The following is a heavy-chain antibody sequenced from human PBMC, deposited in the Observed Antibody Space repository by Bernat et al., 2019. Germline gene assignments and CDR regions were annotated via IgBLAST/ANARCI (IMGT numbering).Heavy chain of an antibody. V-gene: IGHV3-23*04. Sequence: EVQLVESGGGLVQPGGSLRLSCAASGFTFSTYWMHWVRQVSGKGLEWVSRISGGSTYYADSVKGRFTISRDNSKNTLYLQMNSLRAEDTAVYYCAKEFIAAAFDYWGQGTLVTVSS. CDR2: ISGGST. CDR3: AKEFIAAAFDY. CDR1: GFTFSTYW. J-gene: IGHJ4*02. D-gene: IGHD6-13*01.